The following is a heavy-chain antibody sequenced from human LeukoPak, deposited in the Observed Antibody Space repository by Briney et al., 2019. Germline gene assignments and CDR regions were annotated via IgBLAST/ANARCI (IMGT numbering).Heavy chain of an antibody. CDR3: AKIQYYYDSSGPNAFDI. CDR1: GFTFSSYA. J-gene: IGHJ3*02. Sequence: PGGSLRLSCAASGFTFSSYAMSWVRQAPGKGLEWVSAISGSGGSTYYADSVKGRFTISRNNSKNTLYLQMNSLRAEDTAVYYCAKIQYYYDSSGPNAFDIWGQGTMVTVSS. CDR2: ISGSGGST. D-gene: IGHD3-22*01. V-gene: IGHV3-23*01.